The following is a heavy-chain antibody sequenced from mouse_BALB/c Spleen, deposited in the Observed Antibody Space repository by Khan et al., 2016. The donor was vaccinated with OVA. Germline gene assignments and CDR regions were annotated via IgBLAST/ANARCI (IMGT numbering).Heavy chain of an antibody. CDR1: GFSLTGYG. J-gene: IGHJ4*01. CDR2: IWGEGST. Sequence: QVQLKESGPGLVAPSQSLSITCTVSGFSLTGYGVNWVRQPPGKGLEWLGMIWGEGSTDYNSALKSRLSISKDNSKSQVLLKMNSLQTDDTARYYCARDRGLGRAMDYWGQGTSVTVSA. V-gene: IGHV2-6-7*01. CDR3: ARDRGLGRAMDY. D-gene: IGHD4-1*01.